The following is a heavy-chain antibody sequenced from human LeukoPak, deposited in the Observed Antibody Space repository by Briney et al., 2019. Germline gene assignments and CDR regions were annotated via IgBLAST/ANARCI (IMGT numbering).Heavy chain of an antibody. Sequence: PGGSLRLSCAASGFTFSSYSMNWVRQAPGKGLEWVSYISSSSSTIHYADSVKGRFTISRDNAKNSLYLQMNSLRAEDTAVYYCATRPYDILTGYYRPFDYWGQGTLVTVSS. CDR1: GFTFSSYS. D-gene: IGHD3-9*01. J-gene: IGHJ4*02. V-gene: IGHV3-48*01. CDR3: ATRPYDILTGYYRPFDY. CDR2: ISSSSSTI.